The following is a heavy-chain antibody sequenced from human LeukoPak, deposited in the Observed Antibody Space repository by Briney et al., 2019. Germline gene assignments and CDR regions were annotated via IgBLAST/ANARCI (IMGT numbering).Heavy chain of an antibody. CDR2: MSFDVNNK. V-gene: IGHV3-30*04. CDR3: ARGYCTSSSCYNDY. CDR1: GFTFSTYA. J-gene: IGHJ4*02. D-gene: IGHD2-2*02. Sequence: GGSLRLSRVTSGFTFSTYAFHWVRQAPGKGLEWVATMSFDVNNKYYADSVRGRFTISRDNSKNTLYLQMNSLRAEDTAVYSCARGYCTSSSCYNDYWGQGTLVTVSS.